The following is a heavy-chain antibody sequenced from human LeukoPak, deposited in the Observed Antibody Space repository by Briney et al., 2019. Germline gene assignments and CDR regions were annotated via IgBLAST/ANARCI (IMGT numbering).Heavy chain of an antibody. CDR2: IRYDGSDE. V-gene: IGHV3-30*02. CDR1: GFTFSDYG. Sequence: WGSLRLSCAASGFTFSDYGMHWVRQPPGKGLEWVAFIRYDGSDEYYADSVKGRFTISRDNAKNSLYLQMNSLRAEDTAVYYCARGAGIAVAGTIFGYWGQGTLVTVSS. J-gene: IGHJ4*02. D-gene: IGHD6-19*01. CDR3: ARGAGIAVAGTIFGY.